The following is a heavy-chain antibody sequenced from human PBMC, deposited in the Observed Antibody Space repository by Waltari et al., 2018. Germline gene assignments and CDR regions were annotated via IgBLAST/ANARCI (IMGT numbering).Heavy chain of an antibody. CDR1: GYSISSGYY. D-gene: IGHD3-22*01. J-gene: IGHJ6*02. CDR3: AKLRDSSGYYYYYYGMDV. CDR2: IYHSGST. Sequence: QVQLQESGPGLVKPSETLSLTCAVSGYSISSGYYWGWIRQPPGKGLEWIGSIYHSGSTHYNPALKSRVTISVDTSKNQFSLKLSSVTAADTAVYYCAKLRDSSGYYYYYYGMDVWGQGTTVTVSS. V-gene: IGHV4-38-2*01.